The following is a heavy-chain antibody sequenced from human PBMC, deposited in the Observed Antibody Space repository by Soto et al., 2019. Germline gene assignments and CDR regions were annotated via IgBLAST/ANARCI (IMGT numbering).Heavy chain of an antibody. J-gene: IGHJ3*01. CDR3: ANTIPRLFGYYYFWSGPHHAFDL. D-gene: IGHD3-3*01. Sequence: PGESLKISCKGSGYSFTSYWIGWVRQMPGHGLEWMGIIYPGDSDTRYNPSFQGQVTISAAKSISNAYLQWCSLNASDTAMYYCANTIPRLFGYYYFWSGPHHAFDLCGHVAVVTVSS. V-gene: IGHV5-51*01. CDR1: GYSFTSYW. CDR2: IYPGDSDT.